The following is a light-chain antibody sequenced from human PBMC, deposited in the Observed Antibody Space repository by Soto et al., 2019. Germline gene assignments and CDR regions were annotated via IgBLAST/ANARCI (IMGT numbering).Light chain of an antibody. Sequence: DIQMTQSPSPLSASVGDRVTITCRASQSISSWLSWYHQKPGKAPNILMYDASSLESGVPSRFSGSGSGTDVSLTISRLQREDFAVYYCQQCGSTPFTFGPGTKVDI. J-gene: IGKJ3*01. CDR1: QSISSW. V-gene: IGKV1-5*01. CDR3: QQCGSTPFT. CDR2: DAS.